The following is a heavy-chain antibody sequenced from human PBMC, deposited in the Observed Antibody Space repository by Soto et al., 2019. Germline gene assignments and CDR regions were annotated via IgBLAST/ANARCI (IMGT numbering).Heavy chain of an antibody. CDR2: IYPGDSDT. CDR3: ARGQTVGRTVGAFDI. CDR1: GYSFSTYY. V-gene: IGHV5-51*01. J-gene: IGHJ3*02. D-gene: IGHD4-17*01. Sequence: EVQLVQSGAEVKKPGESLKISCKGSGYSFSTYYIGWVRQMPGKGLECMGIIYPGDSDTRYSPSFQCQVLISVDKAISTADLLWGSLESSDTAVYYCARGQTVGRTVGAFDIWGQGTVVTVPS.